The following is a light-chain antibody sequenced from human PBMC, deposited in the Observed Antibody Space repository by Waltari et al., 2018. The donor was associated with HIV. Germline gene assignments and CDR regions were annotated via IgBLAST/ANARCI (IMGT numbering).Light chain of an antibody. V-gene: IGLV2-23*02. J-gene: IGLJ2*01. Sequence: QSALTQPASVSGSPAQSVTISCHGRNSDVGSYDLFSWYQHHPGKAPKRLIYEVTKRPSGVSNRFSGSKSGHTASLTISGLQAEDEADYYCCSYAGSHTFVVFGGGTKLTVL. CDR1: NSDVGSYDL. CDR3: CSYAGSHTFVV. CDR2: EVT.